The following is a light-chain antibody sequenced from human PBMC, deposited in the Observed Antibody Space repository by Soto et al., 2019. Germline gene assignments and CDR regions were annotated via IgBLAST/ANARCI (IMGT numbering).Light chain of an antibody. CDR1: QSVLYTSNNKNY. Sequence: DTVMTQSPESLAVSLGGRATINCKSSQSVLYTSNNKNYLAWYQQKPGQPPKLLFFWASTRVYGVAERFSGSGSGKDFTLTISGLQAEDVAVYSCQQYLTTPLTFGGGTKVEIQ. CDR2: WAS. CDR3: QQYLTTPLT. V-gene: IGKV4-1*01. J-gene: IGKJ4*01.